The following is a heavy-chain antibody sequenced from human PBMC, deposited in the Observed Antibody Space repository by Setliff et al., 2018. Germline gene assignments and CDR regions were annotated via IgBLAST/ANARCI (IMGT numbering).Heavy chain of an antibody. CDR2: INPGSGAT. V-gene: IGHV1-2*02. D-gene: IGHD7-27*01. CDR1: GYTFTAYY. CDR3: ARGPGAATGEGFDI. Sequence: GASVKVSCKASGYTFTAYYMHWVRQAPGQGLEWMGWINPGSGATSLAQGFQGRVTMTRDTSISTAYMELSSLRSDDTAVYYCARGPGAATGEGFDIWGQGTMVTVSS. J-gene: IGHJ3*02.